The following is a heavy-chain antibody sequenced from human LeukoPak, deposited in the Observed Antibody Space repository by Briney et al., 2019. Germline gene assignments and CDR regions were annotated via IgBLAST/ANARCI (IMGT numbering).Heavy chain of an antibody. V-gene: IGHV1-2*02. J-gene: IGHJ4*02. CDR2: INPHSGGT. D-gene: IGHD2-2*01. Sequence: ASVKVSCKASGYIFTASYIQWVRQAPGQGLECTGWINPHSGGTNYAQKFQGRVTMTRDTSISTAYMELSRLRSDDTAVYYWARFCSSSSCPFDYWGQGTLVTVSS. CDR1: GYIFTASY. CDR3: ARFCSSSSCPFDY.